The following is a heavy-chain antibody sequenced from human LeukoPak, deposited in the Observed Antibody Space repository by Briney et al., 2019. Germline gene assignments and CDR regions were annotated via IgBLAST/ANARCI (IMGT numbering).Heavy chain of an antibody. CDR2: IKEDGSET. D-gene: IGHD3-22*01. J-gene: IGHJ6*02. Sequence: GGSLRLSCAASGFSFRTYWMSWVRQAPGKGLEWVANIKEDGSETHYVDSVKGRFTISRDNAKNSLFLQMSSLRAEDTAVYYCARDPSSYDSSVHYYYGMDVWGRGTTVTVSS. CDR3: ARDPSSYDSSVHYYYGMDV. CDR1: GFSFRTYW. V-gene: IGHV3-7*01.